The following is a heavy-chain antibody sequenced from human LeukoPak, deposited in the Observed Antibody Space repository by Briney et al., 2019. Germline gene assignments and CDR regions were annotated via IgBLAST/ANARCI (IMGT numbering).Heavy chain of an antibody. CDR2: INPSGGST. J-gene: IGHJ6*02. V-gene: IGHV1-46*01. CDR1: GYTFTSYY. Sequence: ASVKVSCKASGYTFTSYYMHWVRQAPGQGLEWMGIINPSGGSTSYAQKFQGRVTMTRDTSTSTVYMELNSLRSEDTAVFYCARGHQPPYYGMDVWGQGTTVTVSS. CDR3: ARGHQPPYYGMDV.